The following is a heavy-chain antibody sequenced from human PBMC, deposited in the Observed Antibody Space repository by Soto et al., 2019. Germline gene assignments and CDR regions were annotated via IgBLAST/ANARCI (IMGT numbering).Heavy chain of an antibody. CDR1: GYTFTSYG. D-gene: IGHD3-10*01. CDR3: ARGSYYGSGTSTPYYYMDV. V-gene: IGHV1-18*01. J-gene: IGHJ6*03. Sequence: ASVKVSCKASGYTFTSYGISWVRQAPGQGLEWMGWISAYNGNTNYAQKLQGRVTMTTDTSTSTAYMELRSLRSDDTAVYYCARGSYYGSGTSTPYYYMDVWGKGTTVTVSS. CDR2: ISAYNGNT.